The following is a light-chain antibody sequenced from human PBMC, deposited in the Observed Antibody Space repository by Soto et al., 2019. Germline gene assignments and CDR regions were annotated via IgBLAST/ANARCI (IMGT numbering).Light chain of an antibody. Sequence: SALTQARSVSGSPGQSVTISCTGTSSDIGGYKYVSWYQQHPGKAPKLMIYDVSKRPSGVPDRFSGSKSGNTASLTISGLQAEDEADYYCCSYAGSYTYVFGTGTKLTVL. CDR1: SSDIGGYKY. CDR3: CSYAGSYTYV. J-gene: IGLJ1*01. V-gene: IGLV2-11*01. CDR2: DVS.